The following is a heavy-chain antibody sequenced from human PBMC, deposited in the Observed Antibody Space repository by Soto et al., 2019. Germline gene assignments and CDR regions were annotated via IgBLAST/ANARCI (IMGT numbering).Heavy chain of an antibody. V-gene: IGHV3-53*01. CDR2: IYSGGST. J-gene: IGHJ2*01. Sequence: EVQLVESGGGLIQPGGSLRLSCAASGFTISSNYMSWVRQAPGKGLEWVSVIYSGGSTYYADSVKGRFTISRDNSKNTLYLQMNSLRAEDTAVYYCARDQDYYDSSGYRHWYFDLWGRGTLVTVSS. CDR1: GFTISSNY. D-gene: IGHD3-22*01. CDR3: ARDQDYYDSSGYRHWYFDL.